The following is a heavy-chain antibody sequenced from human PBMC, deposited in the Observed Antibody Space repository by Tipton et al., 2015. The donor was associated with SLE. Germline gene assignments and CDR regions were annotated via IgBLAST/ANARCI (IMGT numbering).Heavy chain of an antibody. CDR2: IYSSENT. CDR1: GVSISGYY. D-gene: IGHD3-10*01. Sequence: GLVKPSETLSLTCSVSGVSISGYYWNWFRQPPGKGLEWVGHIYSSENTDSNPSLKSRVTISVDTSKNQFSLKLSSVTAADTAVYYCARGSYYTSGSYTTYDYWGQGTLVTVSS. V-gene: IGHV4-59*01. J-gene: IGHJ4*02. CDR3: ARGSYYTSGSYTTYDY.